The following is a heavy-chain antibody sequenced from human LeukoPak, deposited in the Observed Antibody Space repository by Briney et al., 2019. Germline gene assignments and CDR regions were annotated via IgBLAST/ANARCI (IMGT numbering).Heavy chain of an antibody. Sequence: KPSETLSLTCAVYGGSFSGYYWSWIRQPPGKGLEWIGEINHSGSTNYNPSLKSRVTISVDTSKNQFSLKLSSVTAADTAVYYCAARVTTEYYFDYWDQGTLVTVSS. D-gene: IGHD4-17*01. CDR1: GGSFSGYY. V-gene: IGHV4-34*01. CDR2: INHSGST. CDR3: AARVTTEYYFDY. J-gene: IGHJ4*02.